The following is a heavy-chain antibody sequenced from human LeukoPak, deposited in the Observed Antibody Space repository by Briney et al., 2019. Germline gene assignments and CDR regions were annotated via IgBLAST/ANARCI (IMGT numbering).Heavy chain of an antibody. V-gene: IGHV7-4-1*02. J-gene: IGHJ6*02. D-gene: IGHD2-15*01. Sequence: ASVKVSCKASGYTFTSYAMNWVRQAPGQGLEWMGWINTNTGNPTYAQGFTGRFVFSLDTSVSTAYLQISSLKAEDTAVYYCARARISTYCSGGSCYYYYDMDVWGQGTTVTVSS. CDR1: GYTFTSYA. CDR2: INTNTGNP. CDR3: ARARISTYCSGGSCYYYYDMDV.